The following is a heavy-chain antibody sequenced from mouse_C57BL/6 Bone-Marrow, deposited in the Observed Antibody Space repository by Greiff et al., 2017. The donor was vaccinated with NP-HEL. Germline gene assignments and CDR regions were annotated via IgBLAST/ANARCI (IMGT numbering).Heavy chain of an antibody. CDR2: IYPGSGST. CDR1: GYTFTSYW. CDR3: ARENYGSSLGY. Sequence: QVQLKQPGAELVKPGASVKMSCKASGYTFTSYWITWVKQRPGQGLEWIGDIYPGSGSTNYNEKFKSKATLTVDTSSSTAYMQLSSLTSEDSAVYYCARENYGSSLGYWGQGTTLTVSS. V-gene: IGHV1-55*01. D-gene: IGHD1-1*01. J-gene: IGHJ2*01.